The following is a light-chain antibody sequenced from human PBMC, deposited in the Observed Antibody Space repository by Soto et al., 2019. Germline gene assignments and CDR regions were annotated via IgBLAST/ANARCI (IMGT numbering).Light chain of an antibody. Sequence: QSALTQPRSVSGSFGQSVTISCTGTSSDVGDSDSVSWYQQHPGRAPKLMISDVDKRPSGVPDRFSGSKSGNTASLTISGLQSYDDADYYCCSYAGSHTWVFGGGTKLTVL. V-gene: IGLV2-11*01. CDR2: DVD. CDR1: SSDVGDSDS. CDR3: CSYAGSHTWV. J-gene: IGLJ3*02.